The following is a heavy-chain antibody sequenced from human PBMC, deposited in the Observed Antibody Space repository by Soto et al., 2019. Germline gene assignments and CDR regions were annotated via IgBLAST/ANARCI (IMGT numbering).Heavy chain of an antibody. V-gene: IGHV4-61*01. CDR3: ARTTAVPNTLRSRYFVDY. J-gene: IGHJ4*02. D-gene: IGHD4-17*01. CDR1: GGSVSNKTYY. CDR2: VYYSGTT. Sequence: SETLSLTCSVSGGSVSNKTYYWSWIRQPPGKRLEWIGYVYYSGTTNYNPSLKSRVTISVDLSKNQFSLRLSSVTTADTARYYCARTTAVPNTLRSRYFVDYWGQGTLGTVS.